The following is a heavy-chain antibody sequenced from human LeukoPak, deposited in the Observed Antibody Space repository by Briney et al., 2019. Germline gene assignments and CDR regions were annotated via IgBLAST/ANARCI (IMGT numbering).Heavy chain of an antibody. CDR1: GGSFCGYY. CDR2: INHSGST. V-gene: IGHV4-34*01. CDR3: ASFYDSSGYQDY. D-gene: IGHD3-22*01. Sequence: SETLSLTCAVYGGSFCGYYWSWIRQPPGKGLEWIGEINHSGSTNCNPSLKSRVTISVDTSKNQFSLKLSSVTAADTAVYYCASFYDSSGYQDYWGQGTLVTVSS. J-gene: IGHJ4*02.